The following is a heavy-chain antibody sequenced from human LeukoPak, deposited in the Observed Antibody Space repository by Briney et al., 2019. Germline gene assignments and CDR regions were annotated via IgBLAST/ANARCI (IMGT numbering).Heavy chain of an antibody. CDR1: GGSISSYY. CDR2: THYSGST. D-gene: IGHD1-26*01. J-gene: IGHJ4*02. CDR3: ARHRQWELPDY. V-gene: IGHV4-59*08. Sequence: SETLSLTCTVSGGSISSYYWSWLRQPPGKGLEYIGYTHYSGSTNYNPSLKSRVTISVDTSKNQFSLKLSSVTAADTAVYYCARHRQWELPDYWGQGTLVTVSS.